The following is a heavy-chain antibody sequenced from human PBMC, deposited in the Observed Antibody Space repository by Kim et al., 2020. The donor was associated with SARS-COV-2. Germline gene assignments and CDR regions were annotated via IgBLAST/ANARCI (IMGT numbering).Heavy chain of an antibody. V-gene: IGHV3-21*01. Sequence: GGSLRLSCAASGFTFSSYSMNWVRQAPGKGLEWVSSISSSSSYIYYADSVKGRFTISRDNAKNSLYLQMNSLRAEDTAVYYCARVKTDILTGYYAFDIWGQGTMVTVSS. D-gene: IGHD3-9*01. CDR3: ARVKTDILTGYYAFDI. CDR1: GFTFSSYS. J-gene: IGHJ3*02. CDR2: ISSSSSYI.